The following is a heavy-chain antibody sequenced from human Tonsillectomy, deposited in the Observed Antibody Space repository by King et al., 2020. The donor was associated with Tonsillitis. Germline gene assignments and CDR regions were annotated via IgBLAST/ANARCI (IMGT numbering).Heavy chain of an antibody. CDR2: IYYSGST. D-gene: IGHD3-10*01. J-gene: IGHJ4*02. V-gene: IGHV4-59*01. Sequence: QLQESGPGLVKPSETLSLTCTVSGGSISSYCWSWIRQPPGKGLEWIGYIYYSGSTNYNPSLKSRVTISVDTSKNQFSLKLSSVTAADTAVYYCAEGYGSGSYPFDYWGQGTLVTVSS. CDR1: GGSISSYC. CDR3: AEGYGSGSYPFDY.